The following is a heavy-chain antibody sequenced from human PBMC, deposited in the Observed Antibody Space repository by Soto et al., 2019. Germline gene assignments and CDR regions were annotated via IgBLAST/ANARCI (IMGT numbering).Heavy chain of an antibody. D-gene: IGHD4-17*01. V-gene: IGHV3-66*01. J-gene: IGHJ3*02. Sequence: GGSLRLSCVVSGFTVSSIYMSWVRQAPGKGLEWVSVIYSGDSTYYADSVKGRFTISRDNSKNTLYLQMNSLRAEDTAVYYCTTDNPLKLRPYDAFDIWGQGTMVTVSS. CDR3: TTDNPLKLRPYDAFDI. CDR1: GFTVSSIY. CDR2: IYSGDST.